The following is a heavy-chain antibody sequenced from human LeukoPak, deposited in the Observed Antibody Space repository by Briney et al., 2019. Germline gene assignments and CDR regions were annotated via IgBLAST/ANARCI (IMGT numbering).Heavy chain of an antibody. D-gene: IGHD4-23*01. J-gene: IGHJ6*03. CDR1: GFTFSSYA. Sequence: GRSLRLSCAASGFTFSSYAMHWVRQAPGKGLEWVAVISYDGSNKYYADSVKGRFTISRDNSKNTLYLQMNSLRAEDTAVYYCARDYGGNSFNYYYYYYMDVRGKGTTVTVSS. CDR2: ISYDGSNK. V-gene: IGHV3-30*01. CDR3: ARDYGGNSFNYYYYYYMDV.